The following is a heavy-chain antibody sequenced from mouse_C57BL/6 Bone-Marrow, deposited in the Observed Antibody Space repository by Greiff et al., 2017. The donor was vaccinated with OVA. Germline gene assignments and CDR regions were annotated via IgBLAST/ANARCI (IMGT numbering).Heavy chain of an antibody. V-gene: IGHV1-58*01. J-gene: IGHJ4*01. CDR3: ARRKLGDYAMDY. Sequence: VQLQQSGAELVRPGSSVKMSCKTSGYTFTSYGINWVQQRPGQGLEWLGYIYIGNGYTEYNEKLKGKATMTSDTSSSTAYMQLSSLTSEDSAIDVCARRKLGDYAMDYWGQGTSVSVAS. CDR2: IYIGNGYT. D-gene: IGHD4-1*01. CDR1: GYTFTSYG.